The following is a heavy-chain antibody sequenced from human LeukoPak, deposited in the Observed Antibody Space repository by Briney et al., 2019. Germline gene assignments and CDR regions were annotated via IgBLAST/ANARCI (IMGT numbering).Heavy chain of an antibody. V-gene: IGHV3-48*03. J-gene: IGHJ4*02. CDR2: ISSSGSTI. CDR3: ARGGGGGVGLSYFDY. Sequence: PGGSLRLSCAASGFTFSSYELNGVRQAPGKGLEWVSYISSSGSTIYYADSVKGRFTISRDNAKNSLYLQMNSLRAEDTAVYYCARGGGGGVGLSYFDYWGQGTLVTVSS. CDR1: GFTFSSYE. D-gene: IGHD3-16*01.